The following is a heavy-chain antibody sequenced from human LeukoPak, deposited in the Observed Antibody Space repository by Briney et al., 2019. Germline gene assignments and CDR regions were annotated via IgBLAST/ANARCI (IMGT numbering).Heavy chain of an antibody. D-gene: IGHD6-19*01. V-gene: IGHV1-69*13. J-gene: IGHJ4*02. CDR3: ARDQHSSGWFDY. CDR2: IIPIFGTA. Sequence: ASVKVSCKASGGTFSSYAISWVRQAPGQGLEWMGGIIPIFGTANYAQKFQGGVTITADESTSTAYMELSSLRSEDTAVYYCARDQHSSGWFDYWGQGTLVTVSS. CDR1: GGTFSSYA.